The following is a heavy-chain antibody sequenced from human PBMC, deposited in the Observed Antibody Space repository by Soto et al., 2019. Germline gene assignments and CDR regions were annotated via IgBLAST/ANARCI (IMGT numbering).Heavy chain of an antibody. D-gene: IGHD1-1*01. CDR2: TYYHGDT. Sequence: QLQLLESGPGLVKSSETLSLSCTVSGGSIRSALYYWGWIRQPPGQGLEWIGNTYYHGDTYYNPFIQSRVSISVDTSRNQISLRLSYVTAGDTAVYYCARLTLDGTRYFDYWGQGAVVTVSS. V-gene: IGHV4-39*01. J-gene: IGHJ4*02. CDR3: ARLTLDGTRYFDY. CDR1: GGSIRSALYY.